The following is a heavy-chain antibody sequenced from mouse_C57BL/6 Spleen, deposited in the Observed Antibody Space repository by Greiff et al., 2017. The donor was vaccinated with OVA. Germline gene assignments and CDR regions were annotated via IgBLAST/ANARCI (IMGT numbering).Heavy chain of an antibody. J-gene: IGHJ4*01. CDR2: IYPSDSET. CDR1: GYTFTSYW. V-gene: IGHV1-61*01. D-gene: IGHD1-2*01. Sequence: QVHVKQPGAELVRPGSSVKLSCKASGYTFTSYWMDWVKQRPGQGLEWIGNIYPSDSETHYNQKFKDKATLTVDKSSSTAYMQLSSLTSEDPAVYYCARHGPYYYAMDYWGQGTSVTVSS. CDR3: ARHGPYYYAMDY.